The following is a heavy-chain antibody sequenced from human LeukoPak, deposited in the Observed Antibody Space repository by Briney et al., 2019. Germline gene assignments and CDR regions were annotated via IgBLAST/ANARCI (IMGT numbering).Heavy chain of an antibody. CDR1: GFTFSSYG. CDR3: ARGGSYLSAFDI. D-gene: IGHD1-26*01. J-gene: IGHJ3*02. CDR2: IRYDGSNK. Sequence: GGSLRLSCAASGFTFSSYGMHWVRQAPGKGLEWVAFIRYDGSNKYYADSVKGRFTVSRDNSKNTLYLQMNSLRAEDTAVYYCARGGSYLSAFDIWGQGTMVTVSS. V-gene: IGHV3-30*02.